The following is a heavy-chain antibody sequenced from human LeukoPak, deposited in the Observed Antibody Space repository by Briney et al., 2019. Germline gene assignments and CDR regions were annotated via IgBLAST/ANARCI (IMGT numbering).Heavy chain of an antibody. D-gene: IGHD2-2*01. CDR3: ARVKTYCSSTSCYGWDFDY. J-gene: IGHJ4*02. CDR2: INPNSGGT. Sequence: GASVKVSCKASGYTFTSYYMHWVRQAPGQGLEWMGWINPNSGGTNYAQKFQGRVTMTRDTSISTAYMELSRLRSDDTAVYYCARVKTYCSSTSCYGWDFDYWGQGTLVTVSS. V-gene: IGHV1-2*02. CDR1: GYTFTSYY.